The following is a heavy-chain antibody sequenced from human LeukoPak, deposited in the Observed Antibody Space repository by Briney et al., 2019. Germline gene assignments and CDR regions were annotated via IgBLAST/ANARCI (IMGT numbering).Heavy chain of an antibody. CDR1: GFTFSSYD. J-gene: IGHJ4*02. Sequence: GGSLRLSCAASGFTFSSYDMHWVRQPTGGGLEWVSGIGTAGDTYYLGSVKGRFTISRENAQNSLYLQMNSLRAEDTAVYYCARGYCSSTSCYDFDYWGQGTLVTVSS. CDR2: IGTAGDT. V-gene: IGHV3-13*01. CDR3: ARGYCSSTSCYDFDY. D-gene: IGHD2-2*01.